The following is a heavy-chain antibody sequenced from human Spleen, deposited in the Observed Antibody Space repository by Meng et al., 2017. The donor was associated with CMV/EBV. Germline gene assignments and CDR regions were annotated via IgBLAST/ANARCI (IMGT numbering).Heavy chain of an antibody. CDR1: GDTFTSYY. CDR3: ARVSCSGGSCLDDY. Sequence: ASVKVSCKASGDTFTSYYMHWVRQAPGQGLEWMGIINPSGGSTYYAQQFQGRVSMTMDTSTSTVYMEVSSLRSEDTAVYYCARVSCSGGSCLDDYWGQGTLVTVSS. D-gene: IGHD2-15*01. CDR2: INPSGGST. V-gene: IGHV1-46*01. J-gene: IGHJ4*02.